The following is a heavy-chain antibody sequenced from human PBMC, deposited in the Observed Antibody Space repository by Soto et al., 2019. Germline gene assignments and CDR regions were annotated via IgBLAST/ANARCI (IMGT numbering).Heavy chain of an antibody. CDR2: ISSSGSTI. Sequence: EVQLVESGGGLVQPGGSLRLSCAASGFTFSSYEMNWVRQAPGKGLELVSYISSSGSTIYYADSVKGRFTISRDNAKNSLYLQMHSLRAEDTAVYYCARGSPPAGSWSPFVYWGQGTLVTVSS. J-gene: IGHJ4*02. CDR3: ARGSPPAGSWSPFVY. CDR1: GFTFSSYE. V-gene: IGHV3-48*03. D-gene: IGHD6-13*01.